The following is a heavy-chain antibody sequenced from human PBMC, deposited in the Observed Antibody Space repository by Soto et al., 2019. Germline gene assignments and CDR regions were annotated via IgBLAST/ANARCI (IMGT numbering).Heavy chain of an antibody. CDR3: AGSGSYRYYGMDV. D-gene: IGHD3-10*01. V-gene: IGHV3-74*01. Sequence: EVQLVESGGGLVQPGGSLRLSCAASGFTFSSYWMHWVRQAPGKGLVWVSRINSDGSSTSYADSVKGRFTISRDNAKNPLYLQMNRLRAEDTAVYYCAGSGSYRYYGMDVWGQGTTVTVSS. CDR2: INSDGSST. J-gene: IGHJ6*02. CDR1: GFTFSSYW.